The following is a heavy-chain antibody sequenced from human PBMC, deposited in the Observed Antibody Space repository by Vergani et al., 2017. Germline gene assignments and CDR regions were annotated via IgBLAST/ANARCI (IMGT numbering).Heavy chain of an antibody. J-gene: IGHJ3*02. CDR1: GFTFGDYA. Sequence: EVQLVESGGGLVQPGRSLRLSCTASGFTFGDYAMSWFRQAPGKGLEWVGFIRSKAYGGTTEYAASVKGRFTISRYDSKSIAYLQMNSLKTEDTAVYYCTRERYFDWYDAFDIWGQGTMVTVSS. CDR2: IRSKAYGGTT. D-gene: IGHD3-9*01. V-gene: IGHV3-49*03. CDR3: TRERYFDWYDAFDI.